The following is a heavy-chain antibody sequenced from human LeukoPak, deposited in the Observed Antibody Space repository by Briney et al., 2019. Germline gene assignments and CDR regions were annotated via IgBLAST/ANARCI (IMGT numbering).Heavy chain of an antibody. CDR3: ARRIVVVVAATYIDY. V-gene: IGHV4-34*01. D-gene: IGHD2-15*01. CDR2: INHSGST. J-gene: IGHJ4*02. CDR1: GGSFSGYY. Sequence: SETLSFTCAVYGGSFSGYYWSWIRQPPGKGLEWIGAINHSGSTNYNPSLKSRVTISVDTSKNQFSLKLSSVTAADTAVYYCARRIVVVVAATYIDYWGQGTLVTVSS.